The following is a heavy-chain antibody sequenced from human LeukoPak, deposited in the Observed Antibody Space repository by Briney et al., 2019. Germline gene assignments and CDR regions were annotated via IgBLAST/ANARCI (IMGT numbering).Heavy chain of an antibody. V-gene: IGHV3-23*01. J-gene: IGHJ4*02. Sequence: GGSLRLSCAASGFTISSNYMSWVRQAPGKGLEWVSAISGSGGSTYYADSVKGRFAISRDNSKNTLYLQMNSLRAEDTAVYYCAKDRPSGSYYRYWGQGTLVTVSS. CDR3: AKDRPSGSYYRY. CDR2: ISGSGGST. D-gene: IGHD1-26*01. CDR1: GFTISSNY.